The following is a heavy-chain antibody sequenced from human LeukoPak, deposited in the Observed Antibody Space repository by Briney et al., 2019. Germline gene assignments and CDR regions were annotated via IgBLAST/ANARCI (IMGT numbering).Heavy chain of an antibody. J-gene: IGHJ4*02. V-gene: IGHV3-21*01. CDR3: ARIPDSRGYGSFDY. CDR2: ISSTSNYI. Sequence: GGSLRLSCAGSGLSFSTYAMSWVRQAPGKGLEWVSSISSTSNYIFYADSVRGRFTISRDNAKDSLYLQMNSLRAEDTAIYYCARIPDSRGYGSFDYWGQGTLVTVSS. CDR1: GLSFSTYA. D-gene: IGHD3-22*01.